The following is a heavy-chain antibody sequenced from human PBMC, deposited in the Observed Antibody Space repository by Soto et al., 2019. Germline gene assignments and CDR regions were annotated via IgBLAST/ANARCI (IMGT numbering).Heavy chain of an antibody. CDR1: GGSFSGYY. V-gene: IGHV4-34*01. Sequence: QVQLQQWGAGLLKPSETLSLTCAVYGGSFSGYYWSWIRQPPGKGLEWIGEINHSGSTNYNPSLKSRVTISVHTSKNQFSLKLSSVTAADTAVYYCAVRGAYYYYYGMDVWGQGTTVTVSS. CDR2: INHSGST. J-gene: IGHJ6*02. CDR3: AVRGAYYYYYGMDV. D-gene: IGHD3-16*01.